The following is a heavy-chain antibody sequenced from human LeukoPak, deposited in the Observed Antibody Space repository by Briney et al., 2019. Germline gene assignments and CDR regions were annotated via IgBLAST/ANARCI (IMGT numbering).Heavy chain of an antibody. CDR3: ARHRYCTSTSCTFYFDS. D-gene: IGHD2-2*01. J-gene: IGHJ4*02. V-gene: IGHV4-39*01. CDR2: INYSGST. Sequence: PSETLSLTCTVSGGSVSSTTYYWSWIRQPPGKGLEWIASINYSGSTYYNPSLKSRVTISVDTSKNQFSLKLTSVTAADTAVYYCARHRYCTSTSCTFYFDSWGQGRLVTVSS. CDR1: GGSVSSTTYY.